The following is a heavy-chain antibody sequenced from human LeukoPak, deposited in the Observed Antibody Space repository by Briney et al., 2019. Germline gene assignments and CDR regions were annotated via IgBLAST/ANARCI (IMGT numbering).Heavy chain of an antibody. D-gene: IGHD2-2*01. V-gene: IGHV3-74*01. CDR3: ARVLYCSSTNCAGGYDY. Sequence: GGSLRLSCAASGFTFSSYWMHWVRQAPGKGLVWVSRIKSDGSSTSYADSVKGRFTISRDNAKNTLYLQMNSLRAEDTAVYYCARVLYCSSTNCAGGYDYWGQGTLVTVS. J-gene: IGHJ4*02. CDR1: GFTFSSYW. CDR2: IKSDGSST.